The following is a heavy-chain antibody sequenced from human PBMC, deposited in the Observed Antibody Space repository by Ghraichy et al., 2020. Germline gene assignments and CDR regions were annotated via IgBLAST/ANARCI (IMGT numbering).Heavy chain of an antibody. V-gene: IGHV1-24*01. CDR2: FDPEDGET. D-gene: IGHD3-22*01. CDR1: GYTLTELS. J-gene: IGHJ6*02. CDR3: ARYYYDTSGFYSTSYYYYGLDV. Sequence: ASVKVSCKVSGYTLTELSMHWVRQAPGKGLEWMGGFDPEDGETIYAQKFQGRVAMTEDTSTDTAYMELSSLRSEDTAVYYCARYYYDTSGFYSTSYYYYGLDVWGQGTTVTVSS.